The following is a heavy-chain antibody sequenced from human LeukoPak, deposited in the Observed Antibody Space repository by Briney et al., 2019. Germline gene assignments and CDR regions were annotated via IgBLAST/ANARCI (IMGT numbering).Heavy chain of an antibody. J-gene: IGHJ4*02. CDR1: GGSFSGYY. V-gene: IGHV4-34*01. CDR2: INHSGST. Sequence: SETLSLTCAVYGGSFSGYYWSWIRQPPGKGLEWIGEINHSGSTNYNPSLKSRVTISVDTSKNQFSLKLSSVTAADTAVYYCARGRRFGESGDYWGQGTLVTVSS. CDR3: ARGRRFGESGDY. D-gene: IGHD3-10*01.